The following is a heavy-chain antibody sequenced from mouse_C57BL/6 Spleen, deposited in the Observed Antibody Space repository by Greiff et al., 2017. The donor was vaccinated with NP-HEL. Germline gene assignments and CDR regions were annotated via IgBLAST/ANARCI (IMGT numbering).Heavy chain of an antibody. V-gene: IGHV14-4*01. J-gene: IGHJ3*01. CDR2: IDPENGDT. Sequence: EVKLQESGAELVRPGASVKLSCTASGFNIKDDYMHWVKQRPEQGLEWIGWIDPENGDTEYASKFQGKATITADTSSNTAYLQLSSLTSEDTAVYYCTTGDYDWFAYWGQGTLVTGSA. CDR3: TTGDYDWFAY. D-gene: IGHD2-4*01. CDR1: GFNIKDDY.